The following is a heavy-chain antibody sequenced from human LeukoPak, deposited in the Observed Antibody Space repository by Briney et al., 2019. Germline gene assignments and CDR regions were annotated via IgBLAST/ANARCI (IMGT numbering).Heavy chain of an antibody. J-gene: IGHJ5*02. Sequence: PGGSLRLSCAASGLHFSGTAMSWVRQAPVKGLEWVSAISHDGMNAYYADSVKGRFTISRDNSKKTESLEMSSLTAADTGVYYCAKDGAQYSSGPECDPRGQGALVTVSP. V-gene: IGHV3-23*01. CDR2: ISHDGMNA. CDR1: GLHFSGTA. CDR3: AKDGAQYSSGPECDP. D-gene: IGHD6-19*01.